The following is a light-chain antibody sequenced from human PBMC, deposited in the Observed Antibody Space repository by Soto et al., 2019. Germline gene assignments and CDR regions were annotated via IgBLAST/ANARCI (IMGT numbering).Light chain of an antibody. CDR2: DVS. CDR3: QQYTNFPLT. Sequence: DIQMTQSPSTVSAYVGDSVTIPCRASQSITTCLAWYQQRPGKAPKLLIYDVSSLQSGVPSRFSGSGSGTEFTLTISSLQPDDFATYYCQQYTNFPLTFGGGTKVDIK. CDR1: QSITTC. J-gene: IGKJ4*01. V-gene: IGKV1-5*01.